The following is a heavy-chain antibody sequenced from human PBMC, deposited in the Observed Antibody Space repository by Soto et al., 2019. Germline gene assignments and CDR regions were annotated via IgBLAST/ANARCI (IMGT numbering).Heavy chain of an antibody. CDR3: ARDVNDSSGSQGFDY. Sequence: SPTLSLNCPVIGDSVSCNNYYCRWIRQRPGKGLEWIGYIHYSGDSYDNPSLTSRITMSMDVSKNQFSLNLRSVTAADTAIYYCARDVNDSSGSQGFDYWGQGTLVTVS. CDR2: IHYSGDS. D-gene: IGHD3-22*01. V-gene: IGHV4-31*03. CDR1: GDSVSCNNYY. J-gene: IGHJ4*02.